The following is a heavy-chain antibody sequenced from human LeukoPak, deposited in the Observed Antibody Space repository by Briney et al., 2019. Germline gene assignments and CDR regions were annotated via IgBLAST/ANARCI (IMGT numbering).Heavy chain of an antibody. Sequence: SVKVSGKASGGTFSSYAISWVRQAPGQGHEWMGGIIPIFGTANYAQKFQGRVTITTDASTSTAYMELSSLRSQDTAVYYCARTSHRYYYYYMDVWGKGTTVTVSS. V-gene: IGHV1-69*05. CDR3: ARTSHRYYYYYMDV. J-gene: IGHJ6*03. CDR1: GGTFSSYA. CDR2: IIPIFGTA.